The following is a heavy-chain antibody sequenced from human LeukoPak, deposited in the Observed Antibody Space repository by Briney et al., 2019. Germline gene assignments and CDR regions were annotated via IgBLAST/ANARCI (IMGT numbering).Heavy chain of an antibody. CDR1: GFTFTTYW. CDR3: ARSQWLRFDAFDI. J-gene: IGHJ3*02. Sequence: PGRSLRLSCAASGFTFTTYWMSWVRQAPGKGLEWVANIKQDGSEKYYVDPVKGRFTISRDNAKNSLYLQMNSLRAEDTAVYYCARSQWLRFDAFDIWGQGTMVTVSS. V-gene: IGHV3-7*04. CDR2: IKQDGSEK. D-gene: IGHD5-12*01.